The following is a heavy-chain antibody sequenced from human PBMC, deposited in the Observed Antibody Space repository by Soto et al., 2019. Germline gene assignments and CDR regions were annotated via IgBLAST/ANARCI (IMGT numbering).Heavy chain of an antibody. J-gene: IGHJ3*02. V-gene: IGHV4-39*01. Sequence: PPGKGLEWIGSIYYSGSTYYNPSLKSRVTISVDTSKNQFSLKLSSVTAADTAVYYCARLPYYYDDAFDIWGQGTIVIVSS. D-gene: IGHD3-22*01. CDR2: IYYSGST. CDR3: ARLPYYYDDAFDI.